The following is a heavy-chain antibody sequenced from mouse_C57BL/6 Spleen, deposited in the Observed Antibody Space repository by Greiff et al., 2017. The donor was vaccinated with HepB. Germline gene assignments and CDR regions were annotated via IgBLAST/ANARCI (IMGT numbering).Heavy chain of an antibody. CDR3: ARHDYYGTKSYFDD. CDR1: GFTFSSYG. J-gene: IGHJ2*01. Sequence: EVKLVESGGDLVKPGGSLKLSCAASGFTFSSYGMSWVRQTPDKRLEWVATISSGGSYTYYPDSVKGRFTISRDNAKNTLYLQMSSLKSEDTAMYYCARHDYYGTKSYFDDWGQGTTLTVSS. D-gene: IGHD1-1*01. CDR2: ISSGGSYT. V-gene: IGHV5-6*01.